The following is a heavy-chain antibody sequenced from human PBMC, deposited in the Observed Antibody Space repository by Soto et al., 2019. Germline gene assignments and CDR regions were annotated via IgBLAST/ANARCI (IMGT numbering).Heavy chain of an antibody. CDR3: GKGESSLLVDK. CDR2: ISNDGRDK. CDR1: GLTFSNYY. Sequence: PGVSLRLSCAASGLTFSNYYMYWVRQAPGKGLEWVAVISNDGRDKYHADSVKGRFTISRDNSKNTLDLQMNSLRVEDTAVYYCGKGESSLLVDKWGKGTQVTVSS. D-gene: IGHD3-16*02. V-gene: IGHV3-30*18. J-gene: IGHJ4*02.